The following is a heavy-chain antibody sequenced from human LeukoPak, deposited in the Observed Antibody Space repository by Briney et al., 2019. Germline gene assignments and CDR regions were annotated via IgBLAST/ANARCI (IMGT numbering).Heavy chain of an antibody. J-gene: IGHJ6*02. CDR3: ARGLYCSSSTSCYDYGMDV. CDR1: GDTFRSYG. D-gene: IGHD2-2*01. V-gene: IGHV1-69*13. CDR2: FIPILGTA. Sequence: GASVKVSCKASGDTFRSYGLNWVRQAPGQGLEWMGGFIPILGTAKYTQNLQGRVTITADESTSTAYMELSSLRYEDRAVYYCARGLYCSSSTSCYDYGMDVWGQGTTVTVSS.